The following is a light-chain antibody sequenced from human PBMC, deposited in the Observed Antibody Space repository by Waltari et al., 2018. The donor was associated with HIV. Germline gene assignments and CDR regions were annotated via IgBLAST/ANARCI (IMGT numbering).Light chain of an antibody. Sequence: QSALTQPASVSGSPGQSITISCTGASNYLFNYNYVSWYQQHPAKAPKLIIYDVTSRPSGVSNRFSASKSGNTASLTISGLQADDEADYYCSSYTNNNTLIFGGGTKLTVL. CDR2: DVT. V-gene: IGLV2-14*03. J-gene: IGLJ2*01. CDR1: SNYLFNYNY. CDR3: SSYTNNNTLI.